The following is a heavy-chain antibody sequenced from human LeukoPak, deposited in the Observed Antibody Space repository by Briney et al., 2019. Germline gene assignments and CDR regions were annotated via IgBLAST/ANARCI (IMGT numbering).Heavy chain of an antibody. CDR3: AELGITMIGGV. Sequence: GGSLRLSCAASAFTFSSYEMNWVRQAPGKGLEWVSYISSSGSTIYYADSVKGRFTISRDNAKNSLYLQMNSLRAEDTAVYYCAELGITMIGGVWGKGTTVTISS. J-gene: IGHJ6*04. CDR2: ISSSGSTI. V-gene: IGHV3-48*03. D-gene: IGHD3-10*02. CDR1: AFTFSSYE.